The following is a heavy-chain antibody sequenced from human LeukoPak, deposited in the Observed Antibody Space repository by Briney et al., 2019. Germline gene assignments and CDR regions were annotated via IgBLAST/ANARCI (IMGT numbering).Heavy chain of an antibody. J-gene: IGHJ4*02. V-gene: IGHV4-59*01. Sequence: SETLSLTCPVSDGSINGNYWSWIRQPPGKGLEWIGFISYSGITDYTSSLKSRVTFSLDTANNEISLQLNSVTTADTAVYYCTRGVGIQRWSFFFDYWSQGCLVSVSS. CDR1: DGSINGNY. CDR2: ISYSGIT. D-gene: IGHD5-18*01. CDR3: TRGVGIQRWSFFFDY.